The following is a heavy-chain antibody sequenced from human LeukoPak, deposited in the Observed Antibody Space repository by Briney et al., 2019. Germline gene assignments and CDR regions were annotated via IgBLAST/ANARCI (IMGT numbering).Heavy chain of an antibody. CDR1: GFTFSSYA. Sequence: GGSLRLSCAASGFTFSSYAMSWVRQAPGKGLEWVSAISGSGGSTYYADSVKGRFTISRDNSKNTLYLQMNSLRAEDTAVYYCAKGGYSGSYYYYYGMDVWGQGTTVTVPS. V-gene: IGHV3-23*01. CDR2: ISGSGGST. D-gene: IGHD1-26*01. CDR3: AKGGYSGSYYYYYGMDV. J-gene: IGHJ6*02.